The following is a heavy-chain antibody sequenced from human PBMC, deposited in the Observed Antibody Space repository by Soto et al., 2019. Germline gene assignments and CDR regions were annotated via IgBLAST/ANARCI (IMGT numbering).Heavy chain of an antibody. CDR1: GFTFSSYA. CDR3: AKRNLVVRPPFDY. D-gene: IGHD2-15*01. J-gene: IGHJ4*02. Sequence: EAQLLESGGGLVQPGGSLRLSCAASGFTFSSYAMSWVRQAPGKGLEWVSTISGSGGGIYYADSVKGRFTISRDNSKNTLDLQMNSLRAEDTAVYYCAKRNLVVRPPFDYWGQGTLVTVSS. V-gene: IGHV3-23*01. CDR2: ISGSGGGI.